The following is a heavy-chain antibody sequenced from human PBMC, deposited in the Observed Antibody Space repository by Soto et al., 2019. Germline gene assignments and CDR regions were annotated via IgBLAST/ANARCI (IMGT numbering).Heavy chain of an antibody. CDR3: ASGEDYDSSGYSTPFEI. Sequence: SATRYITRAISGGPISSGNWWSWLRQPTGKGLGWIGEMYHSGSTNYNPSLKSRVTISVDKSKNQFSLKLSSVTAADTAVYYCASGEDYDSSGYSTPFEIWDQGTMVS. D-gene: IGHD3-22*01. CDR2: MYHSGST. CDR1: GGPISSGNW. J-gene: IGHJ3*02. V-gene: IGHV4-4*02.